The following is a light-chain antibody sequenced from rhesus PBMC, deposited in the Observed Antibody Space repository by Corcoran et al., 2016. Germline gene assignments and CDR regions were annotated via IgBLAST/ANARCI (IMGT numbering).Light chain of an antibody. CDR1: QSLLYSSNNKNY. CDR3: QQYYSSPWT. J-gene: IGKJ1*01. V-gene: IGKV4-1*01. Sequence: DIVMTQSPDSLPVSLGERVTINCKSSQSLLYSSNNKNYLAWYQQKPGQAPNLLLYWASTRESGVPNQFSGGGAGTDFTLTISGLQAEDVAVYYCQQYYSSPWTFGQGTKVEIK. CDR2: WAS.